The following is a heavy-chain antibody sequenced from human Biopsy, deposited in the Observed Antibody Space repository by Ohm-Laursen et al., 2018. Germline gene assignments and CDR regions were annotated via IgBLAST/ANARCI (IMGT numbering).Heavy chain of an antibody. J-gene: IGHJ4*02. CDR2: IIVGGGNT. CDR3: ASRPNCGGDCSSGFDY. V-gene: IGHV1-58*02. Sequence: ASVKVSCKASGFTFNRSAMQWVRQARGQRLEWIGWIIVGGGNTNYAQKFQERVTITRDMSTSTAYMELSSLRSEDTAVYYCASRPNCGGDCSSGFDYWGQGTLVTVSS. CDR1: GFTFNRSA. D-gene: IGHD2-21*02.